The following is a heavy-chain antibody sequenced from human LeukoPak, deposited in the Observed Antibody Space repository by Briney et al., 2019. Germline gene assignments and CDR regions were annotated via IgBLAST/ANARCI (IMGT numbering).Heavy chain of an antibody. CDR3: ARSARPGDYVRGQYYYGMDI. D-gene: IGHD4-17*01. V-gene: IGHV3-23*01. J-gene: IGHJ6*02. CDR1: GFTFSSYA. CDR2: VSGNGGAT. Sequence: LPGGSLRLSCAASGFTFSSYAMSWVRQAPGKGLEWVSSVSGNGGATYYADSVKGRFTISRDNSKNTLSLQMNSLRAEDTAVYYCARSARPGDYVRGQYYYGMDIWGQGTTVPVSS.